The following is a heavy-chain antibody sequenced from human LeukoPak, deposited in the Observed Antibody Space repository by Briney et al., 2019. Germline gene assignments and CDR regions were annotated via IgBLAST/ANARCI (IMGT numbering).Heavy chain of an antibody. Sequence: GGSLRLSCAASGFSVSSNYVSWVRQAPGKGLEWVAVIYSGGTTYYAASVKSRFTISRDNSKNTLYLQMTSLRAEDTALYYCAKDFRAKYGSGAYGWFDPWGQGTLVTVSS. D-gene: IGHD3-10*01. CDR3: AKDFRAKYGSGAYGWFDP. J-gene: IGHJ5*02. CDR2: IYSGGTT. V-gene: IGHV3-53*01. CDR1: GFSVSSNY.